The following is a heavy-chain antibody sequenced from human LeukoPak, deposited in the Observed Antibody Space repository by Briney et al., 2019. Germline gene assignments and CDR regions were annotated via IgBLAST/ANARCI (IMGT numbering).Heavy chain of an antibody. D-gene: IGHD1-1*01. CDR1: GFTFSSYA. V-gene: IGHV3-30-3*01. Sequence: GRSLRLSCAASGFTFSSYAMHWVRQAPGKGLEWVAVISYDGSNKYYADSVKGRFTISRDNSKNTLYLQMNSLRAEDTAVYYCARVWVDWNDVLDYWGQGTLVTVSS. CDR3: ARVWVDWNDVLDY. J-gene: IGHJ4*02. CDR2: ISYDGSNK.